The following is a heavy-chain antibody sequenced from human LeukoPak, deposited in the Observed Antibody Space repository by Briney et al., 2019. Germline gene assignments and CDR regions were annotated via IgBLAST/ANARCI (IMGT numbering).Heavy chain of an antibody. D-gene: IGHD5-24*01. V-gene: IGHV1-69*13. Sequence: SVKVSCKASGGTFSSYAISWVRQAPGQGLEWMGGIIPIFGTANYAQKFQGRVTITADESTSTAYMELSSLRSEDTAVYYCARDRRDGYNSVAFDIWGQGTMVTVSS. J-gene: IGHJ3*02. CDR2: IIPIFGTA. CDR3: ARDRRDGYNSVAFDI. CDR1: GGTFSSYA.